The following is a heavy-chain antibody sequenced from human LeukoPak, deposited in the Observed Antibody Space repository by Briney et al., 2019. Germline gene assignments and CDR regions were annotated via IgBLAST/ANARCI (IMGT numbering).Heavy chain of an antibody. Sequence: SETLSLTCAVYGGSFSGYYGSWIRQPPGKGLEWIGEINHSGSTNYNPSLKSRVTISVDTSKNQFSLKLSSVTAADTAVYYCAREGATGGFDIWGQGTMVTVSS. V-gene: IGHV4-34*01. J-gene: IGHJ3*02. CDR3: AREGATGGFDI. D-gene: IGHD1-26*01. CDR2: INHSGST. CDR1: GGSFSGYY.